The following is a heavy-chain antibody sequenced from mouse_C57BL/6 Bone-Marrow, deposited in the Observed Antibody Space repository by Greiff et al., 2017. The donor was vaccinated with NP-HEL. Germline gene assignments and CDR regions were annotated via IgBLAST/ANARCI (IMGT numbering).Heavy chain of an antibody. CDR1: GYSFTSYY. V-gene: IGHV1-66*01. CDR3: ARYGYDYFDY. D-gene: IGHD2-2*01. Sequence: QVQLKESGPELVKPGASVKISCKASGYSFTSYYIHWVKQRPGQGLEWIGWIYPGSGNTKYNEKFKGKATLTADTSSSTAYMQLSSLTSEDSAVYYCARYGYDYFDYWGQGTTLTVSS. CDR2: IYPGSGNT. J-gene: IGHJ2*01.